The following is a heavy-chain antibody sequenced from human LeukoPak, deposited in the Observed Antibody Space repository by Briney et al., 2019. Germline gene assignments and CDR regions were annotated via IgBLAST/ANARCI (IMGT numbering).Heavy chain of an antibody. V-gene: IGHV1-2*02. D-gene: IGHD1-26*01. CDR3: ARDPRATKDYFDY. CDR2: INPNSGGT. J-gene: IGHJ4*02. Sequence: ASVKVSCKASGYTFTAYYMHWLRQAPGQGLEWVGWINPNSGGTNYAQKFQGRVTMTRDTSISTAYMELRRLRSDDTAVYYCARDPRATKDYFDYWGQGTLVAVSS. CDR1: GYTFTAYY.